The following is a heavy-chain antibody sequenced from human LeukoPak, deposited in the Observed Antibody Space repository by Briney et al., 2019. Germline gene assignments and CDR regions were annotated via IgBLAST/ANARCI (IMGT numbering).Heavy chain of an antibody. CDR2: ISSSSSYI. CDR1: GFTFSSYS. D-gene: IGHD1-26*01. V-gene: IGHV3-21*01. Sequence: GGSLRLSCAAPGFTFSSYSMNWVRQAPGKGLEWVSSISSSSSYIYYADSVKGRFTISRDNAKNSLYLQMNSLRAEDTAVYYCARDRGSYEDYWGQGTLVTVSS. J-gene: IGHJ4*02. CDR3: ARDRGSYEDY.